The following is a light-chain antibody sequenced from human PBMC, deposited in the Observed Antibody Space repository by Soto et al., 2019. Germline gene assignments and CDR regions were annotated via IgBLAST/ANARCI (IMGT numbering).Light chain of an antibody. V-gene: IGLV3-21*02. J-gene: IGLJ3*02. Sequence: SYELTQPPSVSVAPGQTASITCGGDNIETKGVHWYQRKPGQAPILVVYDDTDRPSGIPDRFSGSNSGNTATLTISRVEAGDEADYYCQVWDTYTLSGVFGRGTKLTVL. CDR2: DDT. CDR3: QVWDTYTLSGV. CDR1: NIETKG.